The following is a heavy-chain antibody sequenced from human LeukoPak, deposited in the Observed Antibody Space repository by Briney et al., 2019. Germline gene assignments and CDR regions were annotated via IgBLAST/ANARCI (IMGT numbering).Heavy chain of an antibody. CDR3: ARLGGRYFDWLSQAYFDY. CDR2: INPNSGGT. V-gene: IGHV1-2*04. CDR1: GYTFTGYY. J-gene: IGHJ4*02. D-gene: IGHD3-9*01. Sequence: GASVKVSCKASGYTFTGYYMHWVRQAPGQGLEWMGWINPNSGGTNYAQKFQGWVTMTRDMSISTAYMELSRLRSDDTAVYYCARLGGRYFDWLSQAYFDYWGQGTLVTVSS.